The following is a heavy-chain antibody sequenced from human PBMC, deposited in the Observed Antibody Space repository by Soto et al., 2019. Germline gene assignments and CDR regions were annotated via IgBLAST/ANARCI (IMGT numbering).Heavy chain of an antibody. CDR2: IYYSGST. D-gene: IGHD4-17*01. J-gene: IGHJ4*02. V-gene: IGHV4-31*03. CDR1: GGSISSGGYY. Sequence: QVQLQESGPGLVKPSQTLSLTCTVSGGSISSGGYYWSWIRQHPGKGLEWIGYIYYSGSTYYNPSLKIRVTISVDTSKNQFSLKLSSVTAADTAVYYCARFRRGYGEHWFDYWGQGTLVTVSS. CDR3: ARFRRGYGEHWFDY.